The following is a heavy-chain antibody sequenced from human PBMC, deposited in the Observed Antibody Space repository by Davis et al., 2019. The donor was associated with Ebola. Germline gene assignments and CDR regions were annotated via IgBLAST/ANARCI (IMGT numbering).Heavy chain of an antibody. J-gene: IGHJ4*02. V-gene: IGHV3-30*18. Sequence: PGGSLRLSCAASGFTFSSYGMHWVRQAPGKGLEWVAVISYDGSNKYYADSVKGRFTISRDNSKNTRYLQMNSLRAEDTALYYCAKDRAPPYGGNPEAPDYWGQGTLVTVSS. D-gene: IGHD4-23*01. CDR1: GFTFSSYG. CDR2: ISYDGSNK. CDR3: AKDRAPPYGGNPEAPDY.